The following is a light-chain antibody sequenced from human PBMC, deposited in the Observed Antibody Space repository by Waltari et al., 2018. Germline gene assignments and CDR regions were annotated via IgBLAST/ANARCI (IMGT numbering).Light chain of an antibody. CDR2: SDN. Sequence: QSVLTQPPSASGTPGQKITISCSGAISTLVGTPVTWYRHLPGSAPKLPIFSDNQRPTGVPDRFSGSKSGTSASLAISGLQSEDEADYYCAAWDFRVELWVFGGGTKLTVL. CDR1: ISTLVGTP. V-gene: IGLV1-44*01. CDR3: AAWDFRVELWV. J-gene: IGLJ3*02.